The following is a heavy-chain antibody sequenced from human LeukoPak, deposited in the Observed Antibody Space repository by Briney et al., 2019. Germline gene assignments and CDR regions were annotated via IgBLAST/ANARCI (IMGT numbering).Heavy chain of an antibody. CDR3: AKDRGDYYDSSGYYSGGFDI. D-gene: IGHD3-22*01. V-gene: IGHV3-30*18. Sequence: PGGSLRLSCAASGFTFSSYGMHWVRQAPGKGLEWVAVISYDGSNKYYADSVKGRFTISRDNSKNTLYLQMNSLRAEDTAVYYCAKDRGDYYDSSGYYSGGFDIWGQGTMVTVSP. J-gene: IGHJ3*02. CDR1: GFTFSSYG. CDR2: ISYDGSNK.